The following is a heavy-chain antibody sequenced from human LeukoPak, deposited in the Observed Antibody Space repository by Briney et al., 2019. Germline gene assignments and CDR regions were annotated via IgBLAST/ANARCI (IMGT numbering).Heavy chain of an antibody. Sequence: PGGSLRLSCAASGFTVGTNYMNWVRQAPGKGLEWVSIIYSGGTTYYTDSVKGRFTISRDNSKNTLYLQMNSLRIEDTAVYYCARVGDHYHWYSDLWGRGALVTVSS. CDR3: ARVGDHYHWYSDL. J-gene: IGHJ2*01. D-gene: IGHD3-10*01. CDR2: IYSGGTT. CDR1: GFTVGTNY. V-gene: IGHV3-53*01.